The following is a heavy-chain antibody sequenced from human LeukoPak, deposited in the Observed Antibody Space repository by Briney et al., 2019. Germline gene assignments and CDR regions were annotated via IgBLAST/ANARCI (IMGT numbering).Heavy chain of an antibody. CDR3: ARVGAAAGLYYYYYMDV. CDR2: IYYSGST. D-gene: IGHD6-13*01. J-gene: IGHJ6*03. Sequence: SETLSLTCTVSGGSISSSSYYWGWIRQPPGKGLEWIGSIYYSGSTNYNPSLKSRVTISVDTSKNQFSLKLSSVTAADTAVYYCARVGAAAGLYYYYYMDVWGKGTTVTVSS. CDR1: GGSISSSSYY. V-gene: IGHV4-39*07.